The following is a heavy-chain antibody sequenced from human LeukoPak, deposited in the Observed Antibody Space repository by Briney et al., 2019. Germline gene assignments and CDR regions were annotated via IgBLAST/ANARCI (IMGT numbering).Heavy chain of an antibody. D-gene: IGHD1-26*01. CDR1: GGSISSSSYY. CDR3: ARGAKLQGVWYFDL. CDR2: IYYSGST. J-gene: IGHJ2*01. Sequence: IPSETLSLTCTVSGGSISSSSYYWGWIRQPPGKGLEWIGYIYYSGSTNYNPSLKSRVTISVDTSKNQFSLKLSSVTAADTAVYYCARGAKLQGVWYFDLWGRGTLVTVSS. V-gene: IGHV4-61*05.